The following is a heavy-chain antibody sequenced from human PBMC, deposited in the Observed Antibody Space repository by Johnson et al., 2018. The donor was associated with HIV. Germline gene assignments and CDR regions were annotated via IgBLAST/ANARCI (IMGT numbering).Heavy chain of an antibody. D-gene: IGHD4-23*01. J-gene: IGHJ3*02. V-gene: IGHV3-30-3*01. CDR3: ARDRSTSNSPRAAFES. CDR1: GFTFSSYA. Sequence: QVQLVESGGGVVQPGRSLRLSCAASGFTFSSYAMHWVRQAPGKVLEWVAVISYDGSNKYYADSVKGRFTISSDNSKNTLYLQMNSLRAEDTAVYYCARDRSTSNSPRAAFESGGQGTMVTVSS. CDR2: ISYDGSNK.